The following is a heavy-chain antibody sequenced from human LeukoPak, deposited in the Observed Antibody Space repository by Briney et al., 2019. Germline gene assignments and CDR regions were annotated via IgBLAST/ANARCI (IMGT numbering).Heavy chain of an antibody. CDR3: AKDSYSKGDY. Sequence: GGSLRLSCVASGFTFSSSWMAWVRQAPGKGPQWVANINHDGSVKNYVGSVKGRFAISRDNAQNSFYLQMNSLETDDAAVYYCAKDSYSKGDYWGQGTLATVSS. J-gene: IGHJ4*02. V-gene: IGHV3-7*01. D-gene: IGHD4-4*01. CDR2: INHDGSVK. CDR1: GFTFSSSW.